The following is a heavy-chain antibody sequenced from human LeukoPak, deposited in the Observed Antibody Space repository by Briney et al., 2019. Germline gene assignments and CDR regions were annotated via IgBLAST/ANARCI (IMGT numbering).Heavy chain of an antibody. J-gene: IGHJ6*02. D-gene: IGHD1/OR15-1a*01. V-gene: IGHV3-53*01. Sequence: PGGSLRLSCAASGFTVSSNYMSWVRQAPGKGLEGVSVIYSGGSTYYADSVKGRFTISRDNSKNTLYLQMNSLRAEDTAVYYCARENNLGDYSRPPGYYYYGMDVWGQGTTVTVSS. CDR1: GFTVSSNY. CDR3: ARENNLGDYSRPPGYYYYGMDV. CDR2: IYSGGST.